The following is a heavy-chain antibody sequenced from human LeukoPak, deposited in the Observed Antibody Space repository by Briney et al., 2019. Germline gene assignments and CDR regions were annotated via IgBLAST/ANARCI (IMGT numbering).Heavy chain of an antibody. J-gene: IGHJ4*02. V-gene: IGHV4-59*08. CDR2: IYYSGTT. CDR3: ARHGSCSGGSCKRGSFDY. D-gene: IGHD2-15*01. CDR1: GGSISSYY. Sequence: PSETLSLTCTVSGGSISSYYCNWIRQPPGKGLEWIGYIYYSGTTNYNPSLKSRVTISVDTSKNQFSLKLSSVTAADTAVYYCARHGSCSGGSCKRGSFDYWGQGTLVTVSS.